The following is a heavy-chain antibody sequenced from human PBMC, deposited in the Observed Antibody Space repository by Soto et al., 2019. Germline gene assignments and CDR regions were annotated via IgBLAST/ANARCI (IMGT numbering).Heavy chain of an antibody. CDR3: AKDTYYYDRSGYYTYDH. J-gene: IGHJ4*02. CDR2: VSYDGSNK. V-gene: IGHV3-30*18. Sequence: PRGSLRLSCAATGFSLRRYVVHGVRQAPGKGLEWVASVSYDGSNKHYADSVKGRFTISRDNSRNTLDLQMNSLRAEDTAVYYCAKDTYYYDRSGYYTYDHWGQGT. D-gene: IGHD3-22*01. CDR1: GFSLRRYV.